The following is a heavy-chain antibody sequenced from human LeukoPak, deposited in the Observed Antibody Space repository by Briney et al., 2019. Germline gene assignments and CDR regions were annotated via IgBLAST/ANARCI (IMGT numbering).Heavy chain of an antibody. V-gene: IGHV4-30-4*08. D-gene: IGHD1-26*01. Sequence: PSQTLSLTCTVSGGSISIGDYYCSWIPQPPGKGLEWIGYIYYSGSTHYNPSRKSRVTITIAPSKNQFSLELSSVTAADTAVHYCARGWELLRENAFDIWGRGTMVTVSS. CDR1: GGSISIGDYY. CDR2: IYYSGST. J-gene: IGHJ3*02. CDR3: ARGWELLRENAFDI.